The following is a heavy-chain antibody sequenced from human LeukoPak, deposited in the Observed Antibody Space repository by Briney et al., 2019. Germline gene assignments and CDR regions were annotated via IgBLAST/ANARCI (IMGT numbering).Heavy chain of an antibody. J-gene: IGHJ5*02. Sequence: SGTLSLTCAVNGGSFSGYYWSWIRQPPGKGLEWIGEINHSGSTNYNPSLKSRVTISVDTSKNQFSLKLSSVTAADTAVYYCARIQLWSTTWFDPWGQGTLVTVSS. CDR3: ARIQLWSTTWFDP. CDR1: GGSFSGYY. V-gene: IGHV4-34*01. CDR2: INHSGST. D-gene: IGHD5-18*01.